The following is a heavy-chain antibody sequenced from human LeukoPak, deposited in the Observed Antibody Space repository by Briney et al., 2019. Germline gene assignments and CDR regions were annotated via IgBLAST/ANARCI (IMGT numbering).Heavy chain of an antibody. J-gene: IGHJ5*02. V-gene: IGHV3-48*03. CDR2: ITISGHTK. Sequence: GGSLRLSCAASGFDLNTYEMNWVRQAPGKGLEWIADITISGHTKNYADSVKGRFTTSRDNAKNSLYLQMNSLRAEDTAVYYCARDLRYCSSTSCLDPWGQGTLVTVSS. CDR1: GFDLNTYE. CDR3: ARDLRYCSSTSCLDP. D-gene: IGHD2-2*01.